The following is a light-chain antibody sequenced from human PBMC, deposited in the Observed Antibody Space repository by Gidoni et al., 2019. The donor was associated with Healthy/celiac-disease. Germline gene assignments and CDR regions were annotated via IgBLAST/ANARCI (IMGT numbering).Light chain of an antibody. CDR3: QQRSNWPPLT. CDR2: DAS. Sequence: ATLSVSPGERATLSCRASQSVSSYLAWYQQKPGQAPRLLIYDASTRATGIPARFSGSGSGTEFTLTISSLEPEDFAVYYCQQRSNWPPLTFXGXTKVEIK. V-gene: IGKV3-11*01. CDR1: QSVSSY. J-gene: IGKJ4*01.